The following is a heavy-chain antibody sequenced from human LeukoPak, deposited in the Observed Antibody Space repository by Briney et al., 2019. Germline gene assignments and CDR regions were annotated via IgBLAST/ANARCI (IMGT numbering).Heavy chain of an antibody. D-gene: IGHD3-10*01. CDR1: GFAFHNYA. CDR2: ISWNSRTV. CDR3: ATSPDYYGSGSHYN. V-gene: IGHV3-9*03. J-gene: IGHJ4*02. Sequence: PGRSLRLSCAASGFAFHNYAMHWVRQAPGKGLEWVSSISWNSRTVGHADSVKGRFTISRDNARNSLYLQMNSLRAEDMALYCCATSPDYYGSGSHYNWGQGTLVTVSS.